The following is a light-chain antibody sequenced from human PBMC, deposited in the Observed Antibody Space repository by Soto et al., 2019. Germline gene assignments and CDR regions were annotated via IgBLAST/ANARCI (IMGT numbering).Light chain of an antibody. Sequence: EIVMTQSPAALSVSPGERVTLSCRAGQSVGKNLAWYQQRPGQGPRLLIYAASDRATDIPVRFSGSGSGTEFTLTISSLQSEDSAVYYCQQYNNWPPWTFGRGTKVE. CDR1: QSVGKN. V-gene: IGKV3-15*01. CDR2: AAS. J-gene: IGKJ1*01. CDR3: QQYNNWPPWT.